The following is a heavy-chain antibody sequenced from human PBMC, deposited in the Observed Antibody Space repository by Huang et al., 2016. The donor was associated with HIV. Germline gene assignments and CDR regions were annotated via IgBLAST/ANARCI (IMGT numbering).Heavy chain of an antibody. D-gene: IGHD3-10*02. J-gene: IGHJ4*02. CDR3: AGDPHVFVAGPFYDY. V-gene: IGHV1-3*04. CDR1: GYTFTNFA. Sequence: QVQLVQSGAEVKKPGASVKVSCKSSGYTFTNFAMHWVRQAPGQRLEWMAWINTDNANTKYSQNFQDRLTVTRDTSASTAYMELSSLRSEDTAVYYCAGDPHVFVAGPFYDYWGQGTLVTVSS. CDR2: INTDNANT.